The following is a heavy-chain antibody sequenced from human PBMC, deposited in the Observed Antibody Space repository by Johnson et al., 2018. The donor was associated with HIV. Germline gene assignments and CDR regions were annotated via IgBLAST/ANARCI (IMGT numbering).Heavy chain of an antibody. D-gene: IGHD3-3*01. J-gene: IGHJ3*02. CDR3: AKERSTYYNFWSGSAGNDAFDI. CDR2: IRYDGGNK. V-gene: IGHV3-30*02. Sequence: QVQVVESGGGVVQPGGSLRLSCAASGFTFSSYGMHWVRQAPGKGLEWVSFIRYDGGNKSYGDSVKGRFTISRDNSKNTLYVQMISLRAEDTAVYYCAKERSTYYNFWSGSAGNDAFDIWGQGTMVTVSS. CDR1: GFTFSSYG.